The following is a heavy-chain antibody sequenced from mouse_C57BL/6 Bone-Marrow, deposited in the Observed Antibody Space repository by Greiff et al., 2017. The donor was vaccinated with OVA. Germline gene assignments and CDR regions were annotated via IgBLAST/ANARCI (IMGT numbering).Heavy chain of an antibody. CDR1: EYEFPSHD. Sequence: EVHLVESGGGLVQPGESLNLSCESNEYEFPSHDMSWVRKTPEKRLELVAAINSDGGSTYYPDTMERRFIISRDNTKKTLYLQMSSLRSEDTALYYCARHAPDCYGSSYWYFDVWGTGTTVTVSS. V-gene: IGHV5-2*01. D-gene: IGHD1-1*01. CDR2: INSDGGST. CDR3: ARHAPDCYGSSYWYFDV. J-gene: IGHJ1*03.